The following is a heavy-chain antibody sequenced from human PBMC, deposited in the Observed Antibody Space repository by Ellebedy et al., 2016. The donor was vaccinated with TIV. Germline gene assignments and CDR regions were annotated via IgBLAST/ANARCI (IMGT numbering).Heavy chain of an antibody. CDR1: GYTFTSYA. Sequence: ASVKVSXXASGYTFTSYAMHWVRQAPGQRLEWMGWINAGNGNTKYSQKFQGRVTITRDTSASTAYMELSSLRSEDTAVYYCARSGSDYGAHRSYYYGMDVWGQGTTVTVSS. J-gene: IGHJ6*02. CDR3: ARSGSDYGAHRSYYYGMDV. V-gene: IGHV1-3*01. D-gene: IGHD4-17*01. CDR2: INAGNGNT.